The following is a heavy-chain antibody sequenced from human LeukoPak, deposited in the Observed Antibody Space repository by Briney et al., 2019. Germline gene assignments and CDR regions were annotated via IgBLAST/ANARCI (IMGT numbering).Heavy chain of an antibody. CDR1: GFIFSSYA. D-gene: IGHD3-22*01. Sequence: PGGSLRLSCAASGFIFSSYAMHWVRQAPGKGLEWVAVISYDGSNKYYADSVKGRFTISRDNSKNTLYLQMNSLRAEDTAVYYCARVDYYDSSGYYPDDYWGQGTLVTVSS. CDR3: ARVDYYDSSGYYPDDY. V-gene: IGHV3-30-3*01. CDR2: ISYDGSNK. J-gene: IGHJ4*02.